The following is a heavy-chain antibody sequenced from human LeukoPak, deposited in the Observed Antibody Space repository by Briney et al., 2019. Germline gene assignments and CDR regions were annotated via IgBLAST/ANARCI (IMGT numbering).Heavy chain of an antibody. CDR3: ARDNMRDGGIAAAGTDY. CDR1: GFTFSSYA. D-gene: IGHD6-13*01. V-gene: IGHV3-7*01. Sequence: GGSLRLSCAASGFTFSSYAMSWVRQAPGKGLEWVANIKQDGSEKYYVDSVKGRFTISRDNAKNSLYLQMNSLRAEDTAVYYCARDNMRDGGIAAAGTDYWGQGTLVTVSS. CDR2: IKQDGSEK. J-gene: IGHJ4*02.